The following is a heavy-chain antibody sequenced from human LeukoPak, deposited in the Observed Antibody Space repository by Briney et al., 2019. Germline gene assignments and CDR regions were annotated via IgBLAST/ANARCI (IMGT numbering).Heavy chain of an antibody. Sequence: ASVKVSCKVSGYTLTELSMHWVRQAPGKGLEWMGGFDPEDGETIYAQKFQGRVTMTEDTSTDTAYMELSSLRSEDTAVYYCATAVVRGVMNYYGMDVWGQGTTVTVSS. D-gene: IGHD3-10*01. CDR2: FDPEDGET. CDR1: GYTLTELS. J-gene: IGHJ6*02. CDR3: ATAVVRGVMNYYGMDV. V-gene: IGHV1-24*01.